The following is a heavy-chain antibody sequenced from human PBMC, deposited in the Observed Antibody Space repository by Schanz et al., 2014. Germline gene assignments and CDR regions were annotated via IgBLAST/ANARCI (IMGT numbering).Heavy chain of an antibody. CDR3: ARDTTWRLDL. V-gene: IGHV4-61*02. D-gene: IGHD1-1*01. Sequence: QVQLQESGPGLVKPSQTLSLTCTVSGGSIRSGTYYWSWIRQPAGKALEWVGRVFPNGITNYNPSLKSRFPIPRNTSKTQFSLTRTSLTAADTAVYYCARDTTWRLDLWGRGTLVTVSS. CDR1: GGSIRSGTYY. J-gene: IGHJ2*01. CDR2: VFPNGIT.